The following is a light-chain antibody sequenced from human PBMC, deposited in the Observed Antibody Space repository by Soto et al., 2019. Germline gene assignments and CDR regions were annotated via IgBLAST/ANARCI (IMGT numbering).Light chain of an antibody. CDR3: QQRSNWPPSIT. CDR1: QSVSSY. V-gene: IGKV3-11*01. J-gene: IGKJ5*01. Sequence: EIVLTQSPATLSLSPGERATLSCRASQSVSSYLAWYQQKPGQAPRLLIYDASNRATGIPARFSGSGSGTDFTLTISSREPEDFAVYYCQQRSNWPPSITFGQGTRREIK. CDR2: DAS.